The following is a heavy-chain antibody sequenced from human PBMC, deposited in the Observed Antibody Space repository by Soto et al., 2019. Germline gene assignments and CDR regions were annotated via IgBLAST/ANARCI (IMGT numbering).Heavy chain of an antibody. V-gene: IGHV4-59*08. Sequence: QVQLQESGPGLVKPSETLSLTCTVSGGSISSYYWSWIRQPPGKGLEWIGYIYYSGSTNDNPSLKSRVTRSVDPSKNHFSLKLSSVTAADTAVYYCARRGGDYFDSWGQGTLVTVSS. CDR2: IYYSGST. CDR3: ARRGGDYFDS. J-gene: IGHJ4*02. D-gene: IGHD3-16*01. CDR1: GGSISSYY.